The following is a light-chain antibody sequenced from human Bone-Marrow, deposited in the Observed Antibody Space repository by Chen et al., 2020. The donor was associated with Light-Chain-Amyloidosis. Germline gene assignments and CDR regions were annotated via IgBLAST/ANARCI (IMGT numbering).Light chain of an antibody. CDR3: QQRSNWLYT. CDR2: DAS. J-gene: IGKJ2*01. V-gene: IGKV3-11*01. CDR1: QSVSSY. Sequence: EIVLRQSPATLSLSPGERATLSCRASQSVSSYLAWYQQKPCQAPRLLIYDASNRATGIPARFSGSGSGTDFTLTISSLEPEDFAVYYCQQRSNWLYTFGQGTRLEIK.